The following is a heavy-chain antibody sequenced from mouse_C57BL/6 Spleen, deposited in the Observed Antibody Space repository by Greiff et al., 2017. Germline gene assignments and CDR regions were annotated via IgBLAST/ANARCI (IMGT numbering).Heavy chain of an antibody. V-gene: IGHV6-3*01. J-gene: IGHJ2*01. CDR2: IRLKSDNYAT. CDR1: GFTFSNYW. Sequence: EVMLVESGGGLVQPGGSMKLSCVASGFTFSNYWMNWVRQSPEKGLEWVAQIRLKSDNYATHYAESVKGRFTISRDDSKSSVYLQMNNLRAEDTGIYYCTAGVPYYIDYWGQGTTLTVSS. CDR3: TAGVPYYIDY.